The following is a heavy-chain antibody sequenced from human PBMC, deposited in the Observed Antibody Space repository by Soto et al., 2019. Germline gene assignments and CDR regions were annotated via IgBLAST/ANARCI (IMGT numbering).Heavy chain of an antibody. J-gene: IGHJ3*01. CDR2: LIPIFGSA. Sequence: QVQLVQSGAEVKKPGSSVKVSCKASGGTFSSYAISWVRQAPGQGLEWMGGLIPIFGSANYAQKFQGRVTITADESTSTAHMELSSLRSVDTAVDYCAGVTMVRGDLRYCSAGGQGTMVTFSS. D-gene: IGHD3-10*01. V-gene: IGHV1-69*01. CDR1: GGTFSSYA. CDR3: AGVTMVRGDLRYCSA.